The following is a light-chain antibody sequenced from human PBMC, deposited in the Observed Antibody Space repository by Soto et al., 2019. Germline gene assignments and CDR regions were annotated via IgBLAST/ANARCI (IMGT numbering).Light chain of an antibody. J-gene: IGKJ1*01. V-gene: IGKV3-20*01. Sequence: EIVLEMSRATVTVSPEGRASLCCRASQSVSSGHLAWYQQKPGQAPRLLIYGASSRSTGIPDRFIGSGSGPDFTLTISRLEPEDYAVYYCQQYGQPLWTFGQGTKVDIK. CDR2: GAS. CDR1: QSVSSGH. CDR3: QQYGQPLWT.